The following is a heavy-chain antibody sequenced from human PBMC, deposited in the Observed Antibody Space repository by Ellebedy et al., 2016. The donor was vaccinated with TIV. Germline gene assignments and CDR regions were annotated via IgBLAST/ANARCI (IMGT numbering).Heavy chain of an antibody. J-gene: IGHJ4*02. CDR1: GYTFSNYY. V-gene: IGHV1-46*01. D-gene: IGHD2/OR15-2a*01. CDR3: ARGGVVPNGILYFFDQ. Sequence: ASVKVSCKASGYTFSNYYMHRVRQVPGQGLEWMGIINPIVGYANYALRFEGRVTMTRDTSTSTVHMELSSLTSDDTAVYYCARGGVVPNGILYFFDQWGQGTLVTVSS. CDR2: INPIVGYA.